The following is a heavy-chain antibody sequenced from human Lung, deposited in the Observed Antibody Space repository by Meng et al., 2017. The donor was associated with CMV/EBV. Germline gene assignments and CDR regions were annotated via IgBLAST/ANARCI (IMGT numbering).Heavy chain of an antibody. CDR1: GFTFSVYP. Sequence: GGSLRLXCSVSGFTFSVYPMHWVRQAPGKGLEWVALISYDGNKEYYAQSVKGRFTISRDNSKNTLDLQMNSLRPEDTAVYFCARDESIAAHFPNYGVDVWXQGTXVTVSS. CDR2: ISYDGNKE. CDR3: ARDESIAAHFPNYGVDV. J-gene: IGHJ6*02. V-gene: IGHV3-30-3*01. D-gene: IGHD6-6*01.